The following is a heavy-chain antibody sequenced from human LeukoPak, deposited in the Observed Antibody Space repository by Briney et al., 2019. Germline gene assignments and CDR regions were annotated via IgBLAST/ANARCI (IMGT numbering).Heavy chain of an antibody. V-gene: IGHV4-61*05. J-gene: IGHJ4*02. D-gene: IGHD6-19*01. CDR3: ARNVGWYSHDS. CDR2: IYGSGST. CDR1: GGSIISSSYY. Sequence: PSETLSLTCTVSGGSIISSSYYWGWIRQPPGKGLEWIGYIYGSGSTHYDPSLRSRVTISEDTSKNQFSLKLTSVTAADTAVYYCARNVGWYSHDSWGQGTLVTVSS.